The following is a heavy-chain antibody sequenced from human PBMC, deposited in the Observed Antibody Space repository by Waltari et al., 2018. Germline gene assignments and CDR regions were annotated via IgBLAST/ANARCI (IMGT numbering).Heavy chain of an antibody. V-gene: IGHV4-39*07. D-gene: IGHD3-10*01. Sequence: QLQLQESGPGLVKPSETLSLTCTVSGGSISRSSYYWGWIRQPPGKGLEWIGSIYYSGSTYYNPSLKSRVTISVDTSKNQFSLKLSSVTAADTAVYYCARVHVGDYYGSAPLGYFDYWGQGTLVTVSS. CDR2: IYYSGST. CDR1: GGSISRSSYY. CDR3: ARVHVGDYYGSAPLGYFDY. J-gene: IGHJ4*02.